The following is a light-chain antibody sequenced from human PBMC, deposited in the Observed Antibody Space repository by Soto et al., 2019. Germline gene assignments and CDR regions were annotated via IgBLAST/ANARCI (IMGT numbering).Light chain of an antibody. Sequence: EIVLTQSPSTLSFSPGERSTLSFSASQSVNNYLAWYQQKPGQAPRLLIYDASNRATDIPARFSGSGSGTDFTLTISSLEPEDFAVYFRHSYDKWPPGTFGQGTKVDIK. V-gene: IGKV3-11*01. CDR1: QSVNNY. CDR2: DAS. CDR3: HSYDKWPPGT. J-gene: IGKJ1*01.